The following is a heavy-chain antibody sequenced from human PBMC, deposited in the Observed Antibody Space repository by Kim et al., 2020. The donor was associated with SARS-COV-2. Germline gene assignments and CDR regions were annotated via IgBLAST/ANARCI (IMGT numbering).Heavy chain of an antibody. J-gene: IGHJ5*01. D-gene: IGHD1-1*01. CDR2: IGSGGGAT. CDR1: GFTFSSYA. CDR3: SALGSFTNHNCFLYS. V-gene: IGHV3-23*01. Sequence: GGSLRLSCAASGFTFSSYAMSWVRQAPAQGLEWVSIIGSGGGATFYADSVKGRLTTFRDNSKNTLYLQLRSLRAEATAVDYCSALGSFTNHNCFLYSWG.